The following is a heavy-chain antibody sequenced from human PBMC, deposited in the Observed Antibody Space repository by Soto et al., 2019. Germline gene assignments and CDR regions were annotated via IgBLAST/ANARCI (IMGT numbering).Heavy chain of an antibody. J-gene: IGHJ4*02. CDR3: AKGGVEMATTALQPTDY. Sequence: VGSLRLSCAASGFTFSSYGMHWVRQAPGKGLEWVAVISYDGSNKYYADSVKGRFTISRDNSKNTLYLQMNSLRAEDTAVYYCAKGGVEMATTALQPTDYWGQGTLVTVSS. D-gene: IGHD5-12*01. CDR1: GFTFSSYG. V-gene: IGHV3-30*18. CDR2: ISYDGSNK.